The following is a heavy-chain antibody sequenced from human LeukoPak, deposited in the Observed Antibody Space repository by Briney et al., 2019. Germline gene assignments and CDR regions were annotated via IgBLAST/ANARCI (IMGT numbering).Heavy chain of an antibody. J-gene: IGHJ5*02. CDR3: ARDMEQQRDPNWFDP. V-gene: IGHV3-48*04. CDR2: ISSSSSTI. CDR1: GFTFSSYS. D-gene: IGHD6-13*01. Sequence: SGGSLRLSCAASGFTFSSYSMNWVRQAPGKGLEWVSYISSSSSTIYYADSVKGRFTISRDNAKNSLYLQVNSLRAEDTAVYYCARDMEQQRDPNWFDPWGQGTLVTVSS.